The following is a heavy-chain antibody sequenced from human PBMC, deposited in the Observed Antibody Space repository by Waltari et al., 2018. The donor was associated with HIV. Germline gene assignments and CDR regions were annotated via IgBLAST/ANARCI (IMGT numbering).Heavy chain of an antibody. J-gene: IGHJ3*02. V-gene: IGHV7-4-1*02. D-gene: IGHD3-22*01. CDR1: GYTITSSA. CDR2: VNTNTGNP. Sequence: QVQLVQSGSELKKPGASVKVSCKASGYTITSSAMHWVLQAPGHGLEWMGWVNTNTGNPTYAQGFTGRFVFSLDTSVSTAYLQISSLKAEDTAVYYCARDVRPYKWLLKPSRAFDIWGQGTMVTVSS. CDR3: ARDVRPYKWLLKPSRAFDI.